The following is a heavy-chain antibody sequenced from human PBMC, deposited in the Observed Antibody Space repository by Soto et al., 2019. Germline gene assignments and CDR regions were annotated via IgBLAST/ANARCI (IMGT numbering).Heavy chain of an antibody. CDR1: GGSISSVDYY. V-gene: IGHV4-30-4*01. J-gene: IGHJ6*02. CDR3: ARADSVVNYYYYGMDV. Sequence: SETLSLTCTVSGGSISSVDYYWSWIRQPPGKGLEWIGYIYYSGSTYYNPSLKSRVTISVDTSKNQFSLKLSSVTAADTAVYYCARADSVVNYYYYGMDVWGQGTTVTVSS. CDR2: IYYSGST. D-gene: IGHD2-15*01.